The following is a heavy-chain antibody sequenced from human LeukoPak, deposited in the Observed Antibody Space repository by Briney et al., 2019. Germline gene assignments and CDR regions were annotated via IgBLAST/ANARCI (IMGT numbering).Heavy chain of an antibody. CDR1: GYSISSGHY. CDR3: ARHAPMGYCSSTSCWGFDY. V-gene: IGHV4-38-2*01. D-gene: IGHD2-2*01. CDR2: IYHSWST. J-gene: IGHJ4*02. Sequence: SETLSLTCAVSGYSISSGHYWGWIRQPPGKGLEWTGSIYHSWSTYYNPPLKRRLTISIHTSKHQLSLKRSSVTAADTAVYYCARHAPMGYCSSTSCWGFDYWGQGTLVTVSS.